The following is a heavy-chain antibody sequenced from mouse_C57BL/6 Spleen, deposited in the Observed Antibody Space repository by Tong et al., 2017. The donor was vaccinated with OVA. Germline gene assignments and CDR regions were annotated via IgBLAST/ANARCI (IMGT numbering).Heavy chain of an antibody. CDR3: ASSLLRWAMGY. V-gene: IGHV1-80*01. Sequence: VQLQESGAELVKPGASVKISCKASGYAFSSYWMNWVKQRPGKGLEWIGRIYPGDGDTNYNGKFKGKATLIADKSSSTAYMQLSSLTYEDSAVYYCASSLLRWAMGYWGQGSSVTVSA. CDR1: GYAFSSYW. CDR2: IYPGDGDT. D-gene: IGHD1-1*01. J-gene: IGHJ4*01.